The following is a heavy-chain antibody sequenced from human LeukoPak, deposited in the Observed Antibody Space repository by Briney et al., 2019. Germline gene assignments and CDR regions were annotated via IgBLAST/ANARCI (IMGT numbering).Heavy chain of an antibody. CDR3: ARERAYYYGSGSYYSPYYFDY. V-gene: IGHV3-20*04. D-gene: IGHD3-10*01. CDR2: INWNGGST. CDR1: GFTFDDYG. Sequence: PGGSLRLSCAASGFTFDDYGMSWVRQAPGKGLEWVSGINWNGGSTGYADSVKGRFTISRDNAKNSLYLQMNSLRAEDTALYYCARERAYYYGSGSYYSPYYFDYWGQGTLVTVSS. J-gene: IGHJ4*02.